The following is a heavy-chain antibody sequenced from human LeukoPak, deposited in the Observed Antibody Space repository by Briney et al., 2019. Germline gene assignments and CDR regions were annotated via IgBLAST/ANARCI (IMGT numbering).Heavy chain of an antibody. J-gene: IGHJ4*02. V-gene: IGHV4-39*07. D-gene: IGHD3-22*01. Sequence: PSETLSLTCTVSGDSISSNNYYWGWIRQPPGKGLEWIGHISYSGSAYYNPSLKSRVIISVDTSKNQFSLKLSPVTAADTAVYYCARDRPTYYYDIIGPIDYWGQGTLVTVSS. CDR1: GDSISSNNYY. CDR3: ARDRPTYYYDIIGPIDY. CDR2: ISYSGSA.